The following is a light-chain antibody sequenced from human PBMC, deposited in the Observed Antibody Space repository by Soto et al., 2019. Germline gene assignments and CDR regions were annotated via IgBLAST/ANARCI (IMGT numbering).Light chain of an antibody. Sequence: VLTQPPSASGTPGQRVTISCSGSSSNIGSNYVYWYQQFPGSAPKLLIYRNDQRPSGVPDRFSGSKSGTSASLAISGPRSEDEADYYCAAWDDSLSAVVFGGGTKVTVL. CDR3: AAWDDSLSAVV. CDR1: SSNIGSNY. J-gene: IGLJ2*01. CDR2: RND. V-gene: IGLV1-47*01.